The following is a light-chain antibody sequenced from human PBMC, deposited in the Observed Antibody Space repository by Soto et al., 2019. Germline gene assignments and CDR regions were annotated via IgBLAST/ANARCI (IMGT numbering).Light chain of an antibody. CDR1: QSVSSSH. Sequence: EIVMTQSPATLSVSPGETATLSCRASQSVSSSHLAWYQQQPGQAPRLLIYDASYRATDIPPRFSGSGSGTAFTLTIRSLEPEDFAVYSCQQRRSWPPTITFGQGTRLEIK. CDR2: DAS. J-gene: IGKJ5*01. CDR3: QQRRSWPPTIT. V-gene: IGKV3-11*01.